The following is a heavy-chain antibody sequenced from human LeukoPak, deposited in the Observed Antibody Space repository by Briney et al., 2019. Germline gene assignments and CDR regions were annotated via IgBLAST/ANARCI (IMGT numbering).Heavy chain of an antibody. Sequence: SQTLSLTCTVSGGSISSGDYYWGWIRQPPGKGLEWIGSIYYTGSTYYNPSLKSRVTISVDTSKNQFSLKLSSVTAADTAVYYCARAPGFDWPHYYFDYWGQGTLVTVSS. V-gene: IGHV4-39*07. CDR3: ARAPGFDWPHYYFDY. D-gene: IGHD3-9*01. CDR2: IYYTGST. CDR1: GGSISSGDYY. J-gene: IGHJ4*02.